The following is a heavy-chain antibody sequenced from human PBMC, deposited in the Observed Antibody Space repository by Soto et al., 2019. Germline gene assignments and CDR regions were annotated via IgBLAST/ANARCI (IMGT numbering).Heavy chain of an antibody. CDR1: GFTFSSYG. J-gene: IGHJ6*03. V-gene: IGHV3-33*01. Sequence: GSLRLSCAASGFTFSSYGMHWVRQAPGKGLEWVAVIWYDGSNKYYADSVKGRFTISRDISKNTLFLQMNSLRAEDTAVYYCARKGSRVVPGVPQYYYYYMDVWGKGTTVTVSS. CDR2: IWYDGSNK. D-gene: IGHD2-2*01. CDR3: ARKGSRVVPGVPQYYYYYMDV.